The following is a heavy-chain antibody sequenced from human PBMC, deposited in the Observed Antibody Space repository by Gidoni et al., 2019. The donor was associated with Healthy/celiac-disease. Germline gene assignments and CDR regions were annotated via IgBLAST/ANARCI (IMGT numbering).Heavy chain of an antibody. CDR1: GGTLSSYA. J-gene: IGHJ1*01. V-gene: IGHV1-69*06. D-gene: IGHD3-16*01. CDR3: ARSPLGPPEFQH. Sequence: QMQLVQSGAAVTKPGSSVKVSCTASGGTLSSYAISWVRQAPGQGREWMGGIIPIFGTANYAQKFQGRVTITADKSTSTAYMELSSLRSEDTAVYYCARSPLGPPEFQHWGQGTLVTVSS. CDR2: IIPIFGTA.